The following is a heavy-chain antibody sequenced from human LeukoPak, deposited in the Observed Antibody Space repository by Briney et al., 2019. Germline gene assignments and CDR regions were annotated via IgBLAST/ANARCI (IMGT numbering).Heavy chain of an antibody. CDR3: ARVMVRVLNSYYYYYYMDV. D-gene: IGHD3-10*01. CDR1: GYTFTSYH. Sequence: ASVKVSCKASGYTFTSYHMHWVRQAPGQGLEWMGIINPSGGTTNYAQKFRGRVTMTRDMSTSTVYMELSSLRSDDTAVYYCARVMVRVLNSYYYYYYMDVWGKGTTVTVSS. V-gene: IGHV1-46*01. CDR2: INPSGGTT. J-gene: IGHJ6*03.